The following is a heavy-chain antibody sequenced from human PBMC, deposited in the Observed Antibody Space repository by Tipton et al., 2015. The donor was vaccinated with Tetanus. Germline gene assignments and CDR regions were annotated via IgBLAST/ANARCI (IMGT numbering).Heavy chain of an antibody. CDR3: ARDRVGATGYVDY. Sequence: SGLTFSSYGMHWVRQAPGKGLEWVAVIWYDGSNKYYADSVKGRFTISRDNSKNTLYLQMNSLRAEDTAVYYCARDRVGATGYVDYWGQGTLVTVSS. D-gene: IGHD1-26*01. J-gene: IGHJ4*02. CDR2: IWYDGSNK. V-gene: IGHV3-33*01. CDR1: GLTFSSYG.